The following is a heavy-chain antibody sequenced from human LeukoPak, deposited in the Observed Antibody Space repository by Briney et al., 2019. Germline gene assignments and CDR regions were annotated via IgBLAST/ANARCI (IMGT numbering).Heavy chain of an antibody. CDR3: AREGYSYGHDAFDI. CDR1: GYTFTSYG. V-gene: IGHV1-2*02. Sequence: ASVKVSCKASGYTFTSYGISWVRQAPGQGLEWMGWINPNSGGTNYAQKFQGRVTMTRDTSISTAYMELSRLRSDDTAVYYCAREGYSYGHDAFDIWGQGTMVTVSS. CDR2: INPNSGGT. J-gene: IGHJ3*02. D-gene: IGHD5-18*01.